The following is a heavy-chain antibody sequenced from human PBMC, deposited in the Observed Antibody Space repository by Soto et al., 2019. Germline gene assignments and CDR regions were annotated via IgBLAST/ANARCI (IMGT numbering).Heavy chain of an antibody. Sequence: SVKVCCKASGVTFSSYAISWVRQAPGQGLEWMGGIIPIFGTANYAQKFQGRVTITADESTSTAYMELSSLRSEDTAVYYCARGRWVDAFDIWGQGTMVTVSS. V-gene: IGHV1-69*13. CDR3: ARGRWVDAFDI. J-gene: IGHJ3*02. CDR2: IIPIFGTA. CDR1: GVTFSSYA. D-gene: IGHD4-17*01.